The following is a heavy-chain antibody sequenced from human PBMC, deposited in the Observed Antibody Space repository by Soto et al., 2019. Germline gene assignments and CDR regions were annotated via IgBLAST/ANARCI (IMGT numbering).Heavy chain of an antibody. Sequence: GGSLRLSCAASGFTFSSYAMSWVRQAPGKGLEWVSAISGSGGSTYYADSVKGRFTISRDNSKNTLYLQMNSLRAEDTAVYYCAKDYYDSSGYSLTHFDYWGQGTLVTVSS. D-gene: IGHD3-22*01. J-gene: IGHJ4*02. CDR1: GFTFSSYA. CDR2: ISGSGGST. CDR3: AKDYYDSSGYSLTHFDY. V-gene: IGHV3-23*01.